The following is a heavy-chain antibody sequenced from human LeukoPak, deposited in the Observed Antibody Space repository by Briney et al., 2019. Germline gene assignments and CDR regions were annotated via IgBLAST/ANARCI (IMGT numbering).Heavy chain of an antibody. V-gene: IGHV3-21*01. CDR1: GFTFSSYS. J-gene: IGHJ3*02. Sequence: PRGSLRLSCAASGFTFSSYSMNWVRQAPGKGLEWVSSISSSSSYIYYADSVKGRFTISRDNAKNSLYLQMNSLRAEDTAVYYCAKPLPATVNYDAFDIWGQGTMVTVSS. CDR2: ISSSSSYI. D-gene: IGHD4-17*01. CDR3: AKPLPATVNYDAFDI.